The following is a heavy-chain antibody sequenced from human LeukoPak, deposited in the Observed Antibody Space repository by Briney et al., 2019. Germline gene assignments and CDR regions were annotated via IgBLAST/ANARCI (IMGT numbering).Heavy chain of an antibody. CDR2: INAGNGNT. V-gene: IGHV1-3*01. D-gene: IGHD3-10*01. J-gene: IGHJ5*02. CDR3: ARGPSHYYGSGSYQSNWFDP. Sequence: ASVKVSCKASGYTFTSYAMHWVRQAPGQRLEWMGWINAGNGNTKYSQKFQGRVTITRDTSASTAYMGLSSLRSEDTAVYYCARGPSHYYGSGSYQSNWFDPWGQGTLVTVSS. CDR1: GYTFTSYA.